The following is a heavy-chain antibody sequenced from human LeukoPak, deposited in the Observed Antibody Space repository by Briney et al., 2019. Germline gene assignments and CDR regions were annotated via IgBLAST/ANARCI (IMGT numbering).Heavy chain of an antibody. V-gene: IGHV1-2*02. Sequence: ASVKVSCKASGYTFTGYYMHWVRQAPGQGLEWRGWINPNSGGTNYAQKFQGRVTMTRDTSISTAYMELSRLRSDDTAVYYCARRSSPWLLLPYYWGQGTLVTVSS. CDR2: INPNSGGT. CDR3: ARRSSPWLLLPYY. D-gene: IGHD3-22*01. J-gene: IGHJ4*02. CDR1: GYTFTGYY.